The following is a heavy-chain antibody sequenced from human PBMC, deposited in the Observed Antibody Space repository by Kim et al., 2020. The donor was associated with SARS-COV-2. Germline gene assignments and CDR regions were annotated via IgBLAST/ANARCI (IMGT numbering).Heavy chain of an antibody. CDR2: IYASGST. J-gene: IGHJ4*02. CDR3: ARGPPRADCGANCYLDY. V-gene: IGHV4-4*07. D-gene: IGHD2-21*01. Sequence: SETLSLTCTVSGGSISTNYWRWIRQSAGKGLEWIGRIYASGSTDYNASLKSRVAMSVDTSKNQFSLELSSVTAADTAVYFCARGPPRADCGANCYLDYWGQGILVTVSA. CDR1: GGSISTNY.